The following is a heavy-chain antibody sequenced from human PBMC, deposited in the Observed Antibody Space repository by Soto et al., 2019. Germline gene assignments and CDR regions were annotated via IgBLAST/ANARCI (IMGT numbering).Heavy chain of an antibody. J-gene: IGHJ6*02. CDR1: GFNFSSYS. CDR2: ISSSSSYI. CDR3: ARVWVSGIVATIDYYYYGMDV. V-gene: IGHV3-21*01. D-gene: IGHD5-12*01. Sequence: EVQLVESGGGLVKPGGSLRLSCAASGFNFSSYSMNWVRQAPGKGLEWVSSISSSSSYIYYADSVKGRFTISRDNAKNSLYLQMNSLRAEDTAVYYCARVWVSGIVATIDYYYYGMDVWGQGTTVTVSS.